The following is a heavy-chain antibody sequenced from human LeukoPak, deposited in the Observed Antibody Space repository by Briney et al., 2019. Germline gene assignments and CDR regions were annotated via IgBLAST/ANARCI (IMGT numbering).Heavy chain of an antibody. CDR2: ICHTGST. CDR1: GYSINSGYC. J-gene: IGHJ5*02. Sequence: SETLSLTCTVSGYSINSGYCWGWIRQPPGRGLEWIGGICHTGSTFYNPSLESRVTILVDTSKNQFSLRLTSVTAADTAVYYCARERGFYGDLTWGQGTLVTVSS. CDR3: ARERGFYGDLT. V-gene: IGHV4-38-2*02. D-gene: IGHD4-17*01.